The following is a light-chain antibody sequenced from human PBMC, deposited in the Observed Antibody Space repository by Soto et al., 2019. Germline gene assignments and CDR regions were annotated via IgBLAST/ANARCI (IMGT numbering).Light chain of an antibody. CDR3: HQYGSSPAT. Sequence: QITQSASTVSASVGDRVTITCRASQSISGWLAWYQQKPGKAPKLLIYGASSRATGIPDRFSGSGSGTDFTLTISRLEPEDFAVYYCHQYGSSPATFGQGTKVDIK. V-gene: IGKV1-5*01. CDR1: QSISGW. CDR2: GAS. J-gene: IGKJ1*01.